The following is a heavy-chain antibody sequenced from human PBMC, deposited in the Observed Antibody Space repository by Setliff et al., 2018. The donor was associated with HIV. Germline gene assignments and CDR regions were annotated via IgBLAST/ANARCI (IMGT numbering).Heavy chain of an antibody. D-gene: IGHD3-10*01. CDR3: APLLWFGESSWFDP. V-gene: IGHV4-4*08. CDR2: IYASGST. CDR1: GGSISNYY. J-gene: IGHJ5*02. Sequence: KPSETLSLTCTVSGGSISNYYWSWIRQPPGKGLEWIGYIYASGSTNYSPSLKSRVTISVDTSKNQFSLRLSSVTAADTAVYYCAPLLWFGESSWFDPWGQGTLVTVSS.